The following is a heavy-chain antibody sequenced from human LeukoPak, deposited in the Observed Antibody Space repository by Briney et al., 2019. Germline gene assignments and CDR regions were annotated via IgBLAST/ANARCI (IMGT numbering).Heavy chain of an antibody. V-gene: IGHV3-23*01. J-gene: IGHJ4*02. CDR2: ISGNGANI. Sequence: PGGSLRLSCAASGFTFDTYAMSWARQAPGKGLEWVSIISGNGANIKYADSVKGRFTTSRDNSKNTLFLHMNGLIGADTAVYYCFATRTSFDWGQGTQVTVSS. D-gene: IGHD3/OR15-3a*01. CDR3: FATRTSFD. CDR1: GFTFDTYA.